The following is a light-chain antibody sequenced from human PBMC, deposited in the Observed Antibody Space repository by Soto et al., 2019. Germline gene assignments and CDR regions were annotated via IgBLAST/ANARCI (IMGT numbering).Light chain of an antibody. V-gene: IGLV3-1*01. CDR1: KLGDKY. J-gene: IGLJ2*01. CDR2: QDS. Sequence: SSELTQSPSVSVSPGQTASITCSGDKLGDKYGCWYQQKPGQSPVLVIYQDSKRPSGIPERFSGSKSGNTATLTISGTQAMDEADYYCQAWDSSTVVFGGGTKVTVL. CDR3: QAWDSSTVV.